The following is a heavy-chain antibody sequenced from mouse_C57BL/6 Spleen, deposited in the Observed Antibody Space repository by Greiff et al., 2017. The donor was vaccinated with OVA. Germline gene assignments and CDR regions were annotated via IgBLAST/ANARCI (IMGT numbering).Heavy chain of an antibody. CDR3: ARNSYGSSYDFDY. CDR2: IYPRDGST. V-gene: IGHV1-78*01. CDR1: GYTFTDHT. J-gene: IGHJ2*01. Sequence: VQLQESDAELVKPGASVKISCKVSGYTFTDHTIHWMKQRPEQGLEWIGYIYPRDGSTKYNEKFKGKATLTADKSSSTAYMQLNSLTSEDSAVYFCARNSYGSSYDFDYWGQGTTLTVSS. D-gene: IGHD1-1*01.